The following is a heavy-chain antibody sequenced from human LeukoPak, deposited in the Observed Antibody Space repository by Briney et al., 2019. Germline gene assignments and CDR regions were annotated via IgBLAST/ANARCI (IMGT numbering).Heavy chain of an antibody. J-gene: IGHJ6*02. CDR3: ASRTSWYYGLDV. D-gene: IGHD1-1*01. CDR1: GFNFSKTD. V-gene: IGHV3-13*01. CDR2: IGSAGDT. Sequence: GGSLRLSCVASGFNFSKTDMHWVRQPTGKSLEWVSGIGSAGDTNYPGSVKGRFTISREIDKNSLYLQINGLRAEDTAVYYCASRTSWYYGLDVWGQGTTVTVSS.